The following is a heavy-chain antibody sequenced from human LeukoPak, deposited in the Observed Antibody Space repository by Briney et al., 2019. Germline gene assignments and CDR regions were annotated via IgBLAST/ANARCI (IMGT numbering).Heavy chain of an antibody. J-gene: IGHJ5*02. V-gene: IGHV4-34*01. CDR1: GGSFSGYY. D-gene: IGHD1-7*01. CDR2: INHSGST. Sequence: NHSETLSLTCAVYGGSFSGYYWSWIRQPPGKGLEWIGEINHSGSTNYNPSLESRVTISVDTSKNQFSLKLSSVTAADTAVYYCARETTRSHWFDPWGQGTLVTVSS. CDR3: ARETTRSHWFDP.